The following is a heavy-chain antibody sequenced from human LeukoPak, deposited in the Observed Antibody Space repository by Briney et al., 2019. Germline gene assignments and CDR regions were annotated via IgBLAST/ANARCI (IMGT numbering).Heavy chain of an antibody. CDR2: ISYDGSNK. J-gene: IGHJ4*02. CDR3: AKDQMGHIAAVDY. CDR1: GFTFSSYG. Sequence: GGSLRLSCAASGFTFSSYGMHWVRQAPGKGLEWVAVISYDGSNKYYADSVKGRFTTSRDNSKNTLYLQMNSLRAEDTAVYYCAKDQMGHIAAVDYWGQGTLVTVSS. D-gene: IGHD6-13*01. V-gene: IGHV3-30*18.